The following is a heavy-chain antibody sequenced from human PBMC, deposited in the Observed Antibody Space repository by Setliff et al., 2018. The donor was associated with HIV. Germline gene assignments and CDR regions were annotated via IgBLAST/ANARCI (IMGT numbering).Heavy chain of an antibody. V-gene: IGHV4-61*09. D-gene: IGHD4-4*01. CDR1: GGSISSGSYY. Sequence: SETLSLTCTVSGGSISSGSYYWSWIRQPAGKGLEWIGHIYTSGSTNYNPSLKSRLTISLDTSKNKFSLKLSSVTAADTAVHYCAREPDYSNYYWFDPWGQGTLVTVSS. CDR3: AREPDYSNYYWFDP. J-gene: IGHJ5*02. CDR2: IYTSGST.